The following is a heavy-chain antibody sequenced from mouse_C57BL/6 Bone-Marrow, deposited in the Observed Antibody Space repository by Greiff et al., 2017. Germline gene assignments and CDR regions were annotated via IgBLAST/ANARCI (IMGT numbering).Heavy chain of an antibody. CDR1: GFNIKDDY. J-gene: IGHJ4*01. D-gene: IGHD1-1*01. CDR3: TCTVVAHYYAMDY. V-gene: IGHV14-4*01. CDR2: IDPENGDT. Sequence: VQLQQSGAELVRPGASVKLSCTASGFNIKDDYMHWVKQRPEQGLEWIGWIDPENGDTEYASKFQGKATITADTSANTAYLQLGSLTSEDTAVYYCTCTVVAHYYAMDYWGQGTSVTVSS.